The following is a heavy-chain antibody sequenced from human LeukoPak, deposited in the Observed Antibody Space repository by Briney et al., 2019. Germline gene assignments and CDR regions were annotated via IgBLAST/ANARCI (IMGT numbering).Heavy chain of an antibody. D-gene: IGHD3-16*01. CDR3: ARQPIYEAYFDF. J-gene: IGHJ4*02. CDR2: IKHDGSEK. CDR1: GFPFDRYW. V-gene: IGHV3-7*01. Sequence: PGGSLRLSCAASGFPFDRYWMSWVRLAPGKGLEWVADIKHDGSEKTFVDSVKGRFTISRDNAENSLYLQMNSLGAEDTAVYYCARQPIYEAYFDFWGQGTLVTVSS.